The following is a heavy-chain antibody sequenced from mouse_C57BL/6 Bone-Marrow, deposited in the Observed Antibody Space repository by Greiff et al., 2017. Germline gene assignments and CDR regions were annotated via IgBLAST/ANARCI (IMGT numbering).Heavy chain of an antibody. Sequence: EVKLVESGGGLVQPGGSMKLSCAASGFTFSDAWMDWVRQSPETGLEWVAEIRNKANNHATYYAESVKGRFTISRDDSKSSVYLQMNSLRAEDTCIYYCTRDGSSSFDYWGQGTTLTVSS. D-gene: IGHD1-1*01. CDR3: TRDGSSSFDY. CDR1: GFTFSDAW. V-gene: IGHV6-6*01. J-gene: IGHJ2*01. CDR2: IRNKANNHAT.